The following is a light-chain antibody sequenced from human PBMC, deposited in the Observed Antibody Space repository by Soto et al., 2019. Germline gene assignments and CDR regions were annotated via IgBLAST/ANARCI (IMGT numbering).Light chain of an antibody. J-gene: IGKJ2*01. CDR1: QSVSSSY. CDR2: GAS. Sequence: EIVLPQSPGTLSLSPGERATLSCRASQSVSSSYLAWYQQQPGQAPRLLIYGASSRATGIPDRFSGSGSGTDFTLTISRLEPEDFAVYYCQQYGSSPLYTFGQGTKLEIK. V-gene: IGKV3-20*01. CDR3: QQYGSSPLYT.